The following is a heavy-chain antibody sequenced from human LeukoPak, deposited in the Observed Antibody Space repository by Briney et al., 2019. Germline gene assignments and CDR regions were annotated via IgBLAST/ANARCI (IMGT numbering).Heavy chain of an antibody. D-gene: IGHD7-27*01. Sequence: ASVKVSCKASGGTFSSYAISWVRQAPGQGLEWVGRIIPIFGTANYAQKFQGRVTITTDESTSTAYMELSSLRSEDTAVYYCARVGRTGEFYGVIDIWGQGTMVTVSS. CDR2: IIPIFGTA. CDR1: GGTFSSYA. V-gene: IGHV1-69*05. CDR3: ARVGRTGEFYGVIDI. J-gene: IGHJ3*02.